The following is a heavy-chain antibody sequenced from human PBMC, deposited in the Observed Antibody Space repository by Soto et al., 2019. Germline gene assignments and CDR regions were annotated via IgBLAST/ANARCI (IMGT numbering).Heavy chain of an antibody. CDR3: ATKDDHKDDQPYYYGMDV. CDR1: GYTFSNYG. J-gene: IGHJ6*02. CDR2: ISLYSDGT. V-gene: IGHV1-18*01. Sequence: ASVKVSCKTSGYTFSNYGITWVRQAPGQPLEWLGWISLYSDGTNYAQKFQGRVSMTTDTSTTTAYMELRSLRSDDTAVYFCATKDDHKDDQPYYYGMDVWGQGTTVTVSS. D-gene: IGHD3-16*01.